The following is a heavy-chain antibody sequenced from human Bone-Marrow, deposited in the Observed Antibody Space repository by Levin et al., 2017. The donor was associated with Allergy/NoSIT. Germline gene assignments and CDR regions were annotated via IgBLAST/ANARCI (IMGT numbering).Heavy chain of an antibody. J-gene: IGHJ2*01. Sequence: SVKVSCKASGGTFSSYAISWVRQAPGQGLEWMGGIIPIFGTANYAQKFQGRVTITADKSTSTAYMELSSLRSEDTAVYYCARGPYGDYMSQNWYFDLWGRGTLVTVSS. D-gene: IGHD4-17*01. CDR3: ARGPYGDYMSQNWYFDL. V-gene: IGHV1-69*06. CDR2: IIPIFGTA. CDR1: GGTFSSYA.